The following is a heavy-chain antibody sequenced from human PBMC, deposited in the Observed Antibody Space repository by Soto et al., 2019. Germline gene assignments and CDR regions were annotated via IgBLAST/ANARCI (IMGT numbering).Heavy chain of an antibody. CDR3: ARDFGGSTGWFDT. J-gene: IGHJ5*01. CDR1: GYTFTTYD. D-gene: IGHD6-25*01. Sequence: QVQLVQSGAEVKKPGASVKVSCKASGYTFTTYDLNWVRQAPGQGPEWMGWMRPSSGDTGFAQKFQGRVTMTRDTSTSTAYMELSSLTSEDTAVYYGARDFGGSTGWFDTWGHGTLVTLSS. CDR2: MRPSSGDT. V-gene: IGHV1-8*02.